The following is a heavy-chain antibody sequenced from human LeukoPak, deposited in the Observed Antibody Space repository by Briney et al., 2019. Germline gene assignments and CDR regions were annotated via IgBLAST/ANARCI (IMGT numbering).Heavy chain of an antibody. CDR2: INPSGGST. CDR1: GYTFINYY. D-gene: IGHD3-10*01. CDR3: AREGYGSGRRLGMDV. Sequence: ASVKVSCKASGYTFINYYIHWVRPVPGQGLEWMGIINPSGGSTTYAQKIEGRVTSTTDTSTSTVYMELSSLRSDDTSVYYCAREGYGSGRRLGMDVWGQGTTVTVSS. V-gene: IGHV1-46*01. J-gene: IGHJ6*02.